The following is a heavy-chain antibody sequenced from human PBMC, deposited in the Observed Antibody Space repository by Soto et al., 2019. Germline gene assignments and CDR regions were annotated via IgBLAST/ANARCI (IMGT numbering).Heavy chain of an antibody. CDR1: VGSISSYY. V-gene: IGHV4-59*08. CDR3: ARHGYYDFWSGYYTNDWVMDV. CDR2: IYYSGST. D-gene: IGHD3-3*01. Sequence: PSETLSLTCTVSVGSISSYYWSWIRQPPGKGLEWIGYIYYSGSTNYNPSLKSRVTISVDTSKNQFSLKLSSVTAADTAVYYCARHGYYDFWSGYYTNDWVMDVWGKGTTVTVSS. J-gene: IGHJ6*04.